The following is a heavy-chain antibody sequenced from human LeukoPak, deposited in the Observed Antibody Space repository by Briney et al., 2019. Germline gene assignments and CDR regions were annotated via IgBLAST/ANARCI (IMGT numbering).Heavy chain of an antibody. CDR1: GFTFSSYW. V-gene: IGHV3-74*01. CDR3: ASPSVAGTNWYFDL. D-gene: IGHD6-19*01. J-gene: IGHJ2*01. Sequence: GGSLRLSCAASGFTFSSYWMHWVRQAPGKGLVWVSHINGDGSTTNYADSVKGRFTISRDNAKNTLYLQMNSLRAEDTAVYYCASPSVAGTNWYFDLWGRGTLVTVSS. CDR2: INGDGSTT.